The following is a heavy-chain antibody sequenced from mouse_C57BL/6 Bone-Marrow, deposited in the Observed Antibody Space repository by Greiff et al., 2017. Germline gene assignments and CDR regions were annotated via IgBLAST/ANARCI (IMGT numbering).Heavy chain of an antibody. D-gene: IGHD1-1*01. CDR3: IHDYNGSSYWYFDV. Sequence: EVQLVESGGGLVQPGGSMKLSCVASGFTFSNYWMNWVRQSPEKGLEWVAQIRLKSDNYATHYAESVKGRFTISSDDSKSSVYLQMNNIRAEDTGIYYCIHDYNGSSYWYFDVWGTGTTVTVSS. J-gene: IGHJ1*03. V-gene: IGHV6-3*01. CDR1: GFTFSNYW. CDR2: IRLKSDNYAT.